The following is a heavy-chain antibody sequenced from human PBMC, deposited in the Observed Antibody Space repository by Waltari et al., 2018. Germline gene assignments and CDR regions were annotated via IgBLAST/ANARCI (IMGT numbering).Heavy chain of an antibody. V-gene: IGHV4-4*07. J-gene: IGHJ4*02. CDR2: IYTSGST. D-gene: IGHD4-17*01. CDR1: GGSISSYY. CDR3: ARDWGTTVTTYFDY. Sequence: QVQLQESGPGLVKPSETLSLTCTVSGGSISSYYWSWTRQPAGKGLEWIGRIYTSGSTNYNPSLKSRVTISVDKSKNQFSLKLSSVTAADTAVYYCARDWGTTVTTYFDYWGQGTLVTVSS.